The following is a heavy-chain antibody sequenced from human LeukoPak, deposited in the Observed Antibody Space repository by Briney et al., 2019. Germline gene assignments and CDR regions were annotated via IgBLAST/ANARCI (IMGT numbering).Heavy chain of an antibody. CDR2: TRYDGSYE. V-gene: IGHV3-30*02. D-gene: IGHD1-26*01. CDR1: GFSISDYA. CDR3: AREGVVGATTHLYYYYGMDV. J-gene: IGHJ6*02. Sequence: PGGSLRLSCAASGFSISDYAMHWVRQAPGKGLEWVAFTRYDGSYEYYADSVKGRFTVSRDNSKNTLYLQMNTLRAEDTAVYYCAREGVVGATTHLYYYYGMDVWGQGTTVTVSS.